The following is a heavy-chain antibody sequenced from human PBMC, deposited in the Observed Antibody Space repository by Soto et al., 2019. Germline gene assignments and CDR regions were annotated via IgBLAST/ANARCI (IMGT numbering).Heavy chain of an antibody. CDR2: ITSGSSFI. CDR3: ARSQRNGAMDV. J-gene: IGHJ6*02. Sequence: GGSLRLSCVAATFTINTYSLNWVRQAPGKGLEWVSSITSGSSFIDYADSVKGRFTISRDDAKNSLFLQMSSLRADDTAVYYCARSQRNGAMDVWGQGTTVTVSS. CDR1: TFTINTYS. V-gene: IGHV3-21*01. D-gene: IGHD2-8*01.